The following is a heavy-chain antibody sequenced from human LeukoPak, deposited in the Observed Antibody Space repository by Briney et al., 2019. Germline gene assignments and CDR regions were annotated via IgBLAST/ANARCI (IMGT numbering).Heavy chain of an antibody. J-gene: IGHJ4*02. V-gene: IGHV4-59*01. D-gene: IGHD3-22*01. Sequence: SETLSLTCTVLGGSFSTSYWSWSRKPPGKGLKWIGYFYYSGLTNYNPSLRTRFTISVDTSNNQFSLSPSSVTSADTALYYCARENSYYDSSGYYYGSGYFDYWGQGTLVTVSS. CDR1: GGSFSTSY. CDR3: ARENSYYDSSGYYYGSGYFDY. CDR2: FYYSGLT.